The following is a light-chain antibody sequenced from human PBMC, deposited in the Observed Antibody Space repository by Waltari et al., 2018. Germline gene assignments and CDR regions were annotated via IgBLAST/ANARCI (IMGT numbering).Light chain of an antibody. Sequence: ETVMTQSPPTLSVSPGERATLPCRASQSVSSGLSWYQQKPGQAPRLLIYAASTRATGIPGRFSGSGSGTEFTLTISSLQSEDFAVYYCQQYNNWPLTFGGGTKVEI. CDR2: AAS. V-gene: IGKV3-15*01. J-gene: IGKJ4*01. CDR3: QQYNNWPLT. CDR1: QSVSSG.